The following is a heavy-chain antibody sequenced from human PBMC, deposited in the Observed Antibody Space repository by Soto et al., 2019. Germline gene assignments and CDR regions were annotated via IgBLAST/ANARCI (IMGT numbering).Heavy chain of an antibody. CDR1: GFSLSTSGVG. Sequence: QITLKESGPTLVKPTQTLTLTCTFSGFSLSTSGVGVGRIRQPPGKALEWLALIYWNDDKRYSPSRKSRLTITKDTSKNQVVLTMTIMDPVDTATYYCAHCVHYDFWSGYYPWGQGTLVTVSS. J-gene: IGHJ5*02. V-gene: IGHV2-5*01. CDR2: IYWNDDK. CDR3: AHCVHYDFWSGYYP. D-gene: IGHD3-3*01.